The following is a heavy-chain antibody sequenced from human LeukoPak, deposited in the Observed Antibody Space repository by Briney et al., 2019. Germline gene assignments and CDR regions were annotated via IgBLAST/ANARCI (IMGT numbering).Heavy chain of an antibody. V-gene: IGHV5-51*01. Sequence: GESLKISCKGSGYSFTNYWIGWVRQMPGKGLEWMGIIYPSDSDTTYSPSFQGQVTISADKSISTAYLQWSSLKASDTAMYYCARGQGVVVTIMGFDPWGQGTLVTVSS. J-gene: IGHJ5*02. CDR1: GYSFTNYW. D-gene: IGHD2-21*02. CDR2: IYPSDSDT. CDR3: ARGQGVVVTIMGFDP.